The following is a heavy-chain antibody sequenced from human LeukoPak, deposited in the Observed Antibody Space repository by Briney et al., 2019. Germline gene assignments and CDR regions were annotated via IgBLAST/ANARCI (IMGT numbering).Heavy chain of an antibody. CDR1: GYSITSGHY. J-gene: IGHJ6*03. CDR2: IYHTGST. Sequence: SETLSLTCAVSGYSITSGHYWGWLRQPPGKGLEWIGTIYHTGSTYYNPSLKSRATMSVDTSKNQFSLRLTSMTAADTAVYYCARGLVDSGSYYYYYMDVWGKGTTVTVSS. D-gene: IGHD5-12*01. V-gene: IGHV4-38-2*01. CDR3: ARGLVDSGSYYYYYMDV.